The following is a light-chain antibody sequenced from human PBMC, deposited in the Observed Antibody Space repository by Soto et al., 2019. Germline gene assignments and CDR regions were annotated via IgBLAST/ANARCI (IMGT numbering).Light chain of an antibody. Sequence: EIVMTQSPATVSLSPGERATLSCRASQSVISSSLAWYQQKPGQAPRLLIYGASSGATGIPDRFSGSGSGTDFTLTISRLEPEDFAVYYCHHYGNSPQTFGQGTKVDI. J-gene: IGKJ1*01. CDR2: GAS. CDR3: HHYGNSPQT. V-gene: IGKV3-20*01. CDR1: QSVISSS.